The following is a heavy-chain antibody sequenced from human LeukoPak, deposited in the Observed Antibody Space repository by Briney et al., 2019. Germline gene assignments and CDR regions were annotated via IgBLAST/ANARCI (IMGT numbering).Heavy chain of an antibody. J-gene: IGHJ4*02. CDR3: ARVNWELTTEDY. CDR2: INSDGSST. Sequence: GGSLRLSCAASGFTFSNYWMHWVRQAPGKGLVWISRINSDGSSTSYADSVKGRFTISRDNAKNTLSLQMNSLRAEDTAIYYCARVNWELTTEDYWGQGTLATVSS. CDR1: GFTFSNYW. V-gene: IGHV3-74*01. D-gene: IGHD4-11*01.